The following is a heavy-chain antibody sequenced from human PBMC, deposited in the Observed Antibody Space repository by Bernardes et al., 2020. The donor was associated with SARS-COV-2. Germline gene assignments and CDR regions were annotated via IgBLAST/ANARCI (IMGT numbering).Heavy chain of an antibody. D-gene: IGHD2-21*01. V-gene: IGHV3-11*01. CDR3: ARDQHRGTTEYYYYYGMDV. CDR2: ISSSGSTI. CDR1: GFTFSDYY. Sequence: GGSLRLSCAASGFTFSDYYMSWIRQAPGKGLEWVSYISSSGSTIYYADSVKGRFTISRDNAKNSLYLQMNSLRAEDTAVYYCARDQHRGTTEYYYYYGMDVWGQGTTVTVSS. J-gene: IGHJ6*02.